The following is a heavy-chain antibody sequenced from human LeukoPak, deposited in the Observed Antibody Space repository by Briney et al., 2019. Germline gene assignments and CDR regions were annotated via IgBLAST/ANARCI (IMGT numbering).Heavy chain of an antibody. Sequence: SETLSLTCTVSGGSISSGGYYWSWIRQHPGKGLEWIVYIYYSGSTYYNPSLKSRVTISVDTSKNQFSLKLSSVTAADTAVYYCAGYCSSTSCYRYLNWFGPWGQGTLVTVSS. V-gene: IGHV4-31*03. J-gene: IGHJ5*02. CDR3: AGYCSSTSCYRYLNWFGP. CDR1: GGSISSGGYY. D-gene: IGHD2-2*01. CDR2: IYYSGST.